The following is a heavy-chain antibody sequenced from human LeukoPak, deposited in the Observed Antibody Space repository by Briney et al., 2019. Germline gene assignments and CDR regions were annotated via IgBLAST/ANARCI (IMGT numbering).Heavy chain of an antibody. CDR3: ARDAHYGSGSTYYGMDV. CDR1: GFTFSSYA. V-gene: IGHV3-30-3*01. Sequence: GGSLRLSCAASGFTFSSYAMHWVRQAPGKGLEWVAVISYDGSNKYYADSVKGRFTISRDNSKNTLYLQMNSLRAEDTAVYYCARDAHYGSGSTYYGMDVWGQGTTVTVSS. J-gene: IGHJ6*02. D-gene: IGHD3-10*01. CDR2: ISYDGSNK.